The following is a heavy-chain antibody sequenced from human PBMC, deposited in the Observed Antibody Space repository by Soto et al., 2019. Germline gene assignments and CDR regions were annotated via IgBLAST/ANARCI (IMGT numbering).Heavy chain of an antibody. J-gene: IGHJ6*02. V-gene: IGHV4-4*07. CDR1: GGSISTSY. CDR2: IHATGST. CDR3: ARAEGGSSLGGWKDNYYGMDV. D-gene: IGHD1-1*01. Sequence: QVQLQESGPGLVKPSETLSLTCTVSGGSISTSYWSWIRQPAGKGLEWIGRIHATGSTKYNASLKGRVTMSVDTSKNQFSLKLTSVTAADTAVYYCARAEGGSSLGGWKDNYYGMDVWGQGTTVTVSS.